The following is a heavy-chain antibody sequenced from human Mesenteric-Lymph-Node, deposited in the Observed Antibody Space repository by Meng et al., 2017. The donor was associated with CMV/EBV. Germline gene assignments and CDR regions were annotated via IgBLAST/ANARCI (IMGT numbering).Heavy chain of an antibody. V-gene: IGHV3-11*04. CDR1: FTFSDSY. Sequence: FTFSDSYMCWLRQAPGKGLEWVSYISSSCSTIYYADSVKGRFTISRDNAKNSLYLQMNSLRAEDTAVYYCARDPGIAAAGNSGWFDPWGQGTLVTVSS. CDR3: ARDPGIAAAGNSGWFDP. CDR2: ISSSCSTI. D-gene: IGHD6-13*01. J-gene: IGHJ5*02.